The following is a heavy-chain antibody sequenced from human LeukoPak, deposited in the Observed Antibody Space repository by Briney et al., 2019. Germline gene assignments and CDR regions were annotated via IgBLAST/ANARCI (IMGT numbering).Heavy chain of an antibody. CDR2: IWYDGSNK. D-gene: IGHD1-26*01. J-gene: IGHJ3*02. V-gene: IGHV3-33*01. CDR3: ARDEERWELPDAFDI. CDR1: GFTFSSYG. Sequence: GGSLRLSCAASGFTFSSYGMHWVRQAPGKGLEWVAVIWYDGSNKYYADSVKGRFTISRDNSKNTLYLQMNSLRAEDTAVYYCARDEERWELPDAFDIWGQGTMVTVSS.